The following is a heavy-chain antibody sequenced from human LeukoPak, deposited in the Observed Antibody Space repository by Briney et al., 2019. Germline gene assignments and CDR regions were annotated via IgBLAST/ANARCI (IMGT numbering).Heavy chain of an antibody. CDR1: GFTFDDYA. D-gene: IGHD6-13*01. Sequence: GGSLRLSCAASGFTFDDYAMHWVRQAPGKGLEWVSGISWNSGSIGYADSVKGRFTISRDNAKNSLYLQMNSLSAEDTALYYCAKDRWPWYSSSWYGDLDYWGQGTLVTVSS. J-gene: IGHJ4*02. V-gene: IGHV3-9*01. CDR3: AKDRWPWYSSSWYGDLDY. CDR2: ISWNSGSI.